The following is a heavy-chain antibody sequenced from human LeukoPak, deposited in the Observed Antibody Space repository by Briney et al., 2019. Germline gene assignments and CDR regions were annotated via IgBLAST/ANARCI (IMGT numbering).Heavy chain of an antibody. V-gene: IGHV4-39*01. CDR1: GGSISSRPYC. D-gene: IGHD2-21*02. CDR3: AGAHCGGDCYSGRAFDI. CDR2: FYYSGST. J-gene: IGHJ3*02. Sequence: PSETLSLTCTVSGGSISSRPYCWGWIRQPPGKGLEWLGSFYYSGSTYYKPSLKSRLTISVDTSKNQISMRLTSVTAADTAVYYCAGAHCGGDCYSGRAFDIWGQGTMVTVSS.